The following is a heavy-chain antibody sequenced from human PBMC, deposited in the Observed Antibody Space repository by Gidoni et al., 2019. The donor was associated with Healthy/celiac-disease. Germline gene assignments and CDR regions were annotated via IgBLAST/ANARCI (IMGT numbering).Heavy chain of an antibody. V-gene: IGHV1-69*01. CDR1: GGTCSSYA. CDR2: IIPIFGTA. D-gene: IGHD2-15*01. Sequence: QVQLVQSGAEVKKPGSSVKVSCKAAGGTCSSYASSWVRQAPGQGLEWMGGIIPIFGTANYAQKFQGRVTITADESTSTAYMELSSLRSEDTAVYYCARPYCSGGSCYSDSFDYWGQGTLVTVSS. CDR3: ARPYCSGGSCYSDSFDY. J-gene: IGHJ4*02.